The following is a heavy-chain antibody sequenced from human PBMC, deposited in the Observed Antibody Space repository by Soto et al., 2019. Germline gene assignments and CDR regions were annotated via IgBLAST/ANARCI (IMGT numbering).Heavy chain of an antibody. V-gene: IGHV3-66*01. J-gene: IGHJ2*01. D-gene: IGHD4-17*01. CDR3: AREDYGDYQYFDL. CDR2: IYSGGST. CDR1: GFTVSSNY. Sequence: GGSLRLSCAASGFTVSSNYMSWVRQAPGKGLEWVSVIYSGGSTYYADSVKGRFTISRDNSKNTLYLQMNSLRAEDTAVYYCAREDYGDYQYFDLWGRGTLVTVSS.